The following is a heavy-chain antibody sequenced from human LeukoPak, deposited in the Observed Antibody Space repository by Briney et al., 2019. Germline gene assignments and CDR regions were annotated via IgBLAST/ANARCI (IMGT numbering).Heavy chain of an antibody. Sequence: PSETLSLTCTVSGGSISSVDYYWSWIRQPPGKGREWIGYIYYSGSTYYNPSLKSRVTISGDTSKNQFSLKLSSVTAADTAVYYCARGGGLGAYYFDYWGQGTLVTVSS. J-gene: IGHJ4*02. V-gene: IGHV4-30-4*08. CDR1: GGSISSVDYY. CDR2: IYYSGST. D-gene: IGHD3-16*01. CDR3: ARGGGLGAYYFDY.